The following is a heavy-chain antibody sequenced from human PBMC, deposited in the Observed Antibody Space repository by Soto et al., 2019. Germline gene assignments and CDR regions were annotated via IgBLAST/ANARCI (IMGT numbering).Heavy chain of an antibody. Sequence: SETLSLTCTVSGGSISSSSYYWGWIRQPPGKGLEWIGSIYYSGSTYYNPSLKSRVTISVDTSKNQFSLKLSSVAAADTAVYYCARHLGITARPTDYWGQGTLVTSPQ. CDR1: GGSISSSSYY. CDR2: IYYSGST. CDR3: ARHLGITARPTDY. D-gene: IGHD6-6*01. V-gene: IGHV4-39*01. J-gene: IGHJ4*02.